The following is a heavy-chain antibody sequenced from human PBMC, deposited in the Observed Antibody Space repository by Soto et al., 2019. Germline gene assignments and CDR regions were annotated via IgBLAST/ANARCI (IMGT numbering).Heavy chain of an antibody. Sequence: SETLSLTCTVSGGSISSYYWSWIRQPPGKGLEWIGYIYYSGSTNYNPSLKSRVTISVDTSKNQFSLKLSSVTAADPAVYYWAGHGGGYSDYGITYFDYWGQGTLVTVSS. D-gene: IGHD5-12*01. CDR1: GGSISSYY. CDR2: IYYSGST. J-gene: IGHJ4*02. V-gene: IGHV4-59*08. CDR3: AGHGGGYSDYGITYFDY.